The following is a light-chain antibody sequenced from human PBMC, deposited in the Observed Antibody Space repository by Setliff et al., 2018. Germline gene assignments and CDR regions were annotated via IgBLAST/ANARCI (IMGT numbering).Light chain of an antibody. Sequence: QPASVSGSPGQSITISCTGTSSDIGGYNYVSWYQQHPGKAPKLMIYDVSKRPSGVSNRFSGSKSGNTASLTISGLQAEDEADYYCSSYTSSSTVVFGTGTKVTVL. CDR3: SSYTSSSTVV. CDR2: DVS. V-gene: IGLV2-14*01. J-gene: IGLJ1*01. CDR1: SSDIGGYNY.